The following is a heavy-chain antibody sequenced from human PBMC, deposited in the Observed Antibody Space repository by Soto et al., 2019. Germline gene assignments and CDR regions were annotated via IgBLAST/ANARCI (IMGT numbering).Heavy chain of an antibody. D-gene: IGHD6-6*01. J-gene: IGHJ6*03. V-gene: IGHV3-21*01. CDR1: GFTFSSYS. Sequence: GGSLRLSCAASGFTFSSYSMNWVRQAPGKGLEWVSSISSSSYIYYADSVKGRFTISRDNAKNSLYLQMNSLRAEDTAVYYCARRARTDFYYMDVWGKGTTVTVSS. CDR2: ISSSSYI. CDR3: ARRARTDFYYMDV.